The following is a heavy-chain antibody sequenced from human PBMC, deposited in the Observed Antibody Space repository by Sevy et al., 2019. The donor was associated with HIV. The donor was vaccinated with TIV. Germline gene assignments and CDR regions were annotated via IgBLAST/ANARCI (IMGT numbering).Heavy chain of an antibody. Sequence: GGSLRLSCAASGFTFSSYWMSWVRQAPGKGLEWVANIKQDGSEKYYVDSVKGRFTISRDNAKNSLYLQMNSLRAEDTAVYYCARGYGSGSYYNYYYYGMDVWGRGTTVTVSS. D-gene: IGHD3-10*01. CDR2: IKQDGSEK. CDR1: GFTFSSYW. CDR3: ARGYGSGSYYNYYYYGMDV. J-gene: IGHJ6*02. V-gene: IGHV3-7*03.